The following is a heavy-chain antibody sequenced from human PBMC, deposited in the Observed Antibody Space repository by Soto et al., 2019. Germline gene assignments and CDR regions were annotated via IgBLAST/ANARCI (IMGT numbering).Heavy chain of an antibody. D-gene: IGHD5-12*01. V-gene: IGHV1-69*12. CDR2: IIPIFGTA. J-gene: IGHJ5*02. CDR3: ARSSVEMATIKSDWFDP. CDR1: GGTFSSYA. Sequence: QVQLVQSGAEVKKPGSSVKVSCKASGGTFSSYAISWVRQAPGQGLEWMGGIIPIFGTANYAQKFQGRVTITAEESTSTAYMELSSLRSEDTAVYYCARSSVEMATIKSDWFDPWGQGTLVTVSS.